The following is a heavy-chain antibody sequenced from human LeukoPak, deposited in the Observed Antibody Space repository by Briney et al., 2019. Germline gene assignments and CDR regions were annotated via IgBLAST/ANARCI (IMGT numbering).Heavy chain of an antibody. CDR2: ISAYNGNT. Sequence: ASVKVSCKASGYTFTSYGISWVRQAPAPGLEWMGWISAYNGNTNYAQKLQGRVTMTTDTSTSTAYMELRSLRSDDTAVYYCARDAHYDSSGYYSSWTTDYWGQGTLVTVSS. D-gene: IGHD3-22*01. V-gene: IGHV1-18*01. J-gene: IGHJ4*02. CDR3: ARDAHYDSSGYYSSWTTDY. CDR1: GYTFTSYG.